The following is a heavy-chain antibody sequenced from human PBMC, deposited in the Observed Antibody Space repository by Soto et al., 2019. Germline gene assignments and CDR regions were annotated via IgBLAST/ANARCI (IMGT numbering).Heavy chain of an antibody. J-gene: IGHJ6*02. V-gene: IGHV1-2*02. Sequence: GASVKVSCKASGYTFTGYYIHWVRQAPGQGLEWMGWISPNSGGTNYAQKFQGRVTMTRDRSASTVYIDLSSLRSDDAAVYYRARDLHRKQLTANYDYYGMDVWGQGTTVTVSS. D-gene: IGHD6-13*01. CDR3: ARDLHRKQLTANYDYYGMDV. CDR1: GYTFTGYY. CDR2: ISPNSGGT.